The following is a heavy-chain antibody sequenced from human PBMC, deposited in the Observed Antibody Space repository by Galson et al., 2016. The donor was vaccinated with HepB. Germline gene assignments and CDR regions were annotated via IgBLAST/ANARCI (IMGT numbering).Heavy chain of an antibody. Sequence: ETLSLTCNVSGGSINRGAYYWAWVRQPPGKGLQWIGSIFYSGTTHYNPSLKSPVTISIDTSKKTFTLKMSSVTAADSAVYFCARRGLVAARPIGFDYWGQGALVTVSS. D-gene: IGHD6-6*01. CDR1: GGSINRGAYY. CDR2: IFYSGTT. J-gene: IGHJ4*02. V-gene: IGHV4-39*01. CDR3: ARRGLVAARPIGFDY.